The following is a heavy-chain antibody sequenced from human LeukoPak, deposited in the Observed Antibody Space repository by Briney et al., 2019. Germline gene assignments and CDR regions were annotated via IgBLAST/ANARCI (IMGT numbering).Heavy chain of an antibody. CDR1: GYRFTSYW. D-gene: IGHD3-10*01. CDR3: ATPGVHYYYYYGMDV. V-gene: IGHV5-51*01. Sequence: GASLQISCKGSGYRFTSYWIGWVRQMPGKGLEWMGIIYPGDSDTRYSPSFQGQVTISADKSISTAYLQWSSLKASDTAMYYCATPGVHYYYYYGMDVWGQGTTVTVSS. CDR2: IYPGDSDT. J-gene: IGHJ6*02.